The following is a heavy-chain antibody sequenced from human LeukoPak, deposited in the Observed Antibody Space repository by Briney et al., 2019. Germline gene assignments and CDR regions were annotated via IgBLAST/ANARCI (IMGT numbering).Heavy chain of an antibody. CDR3: ARQHYDFWSGYYPDAFDI. CDR1: GYSFTSYW. D-gene: IGHD3-3*01. Sequence: GESLKISCKGCGYSFTSYWIGWVRQMPGKGLEWMGIINPGDSDTRYSPSFQGQVTISADKSISTAYLQWSSLKASDTAMYYCARQHYDFWSGYYPDAFDIWGQGTMVTVSS. CDR2: INPGDSDT. J-gene: IGHJ3*02. V-gene: IGHV5-51*01.